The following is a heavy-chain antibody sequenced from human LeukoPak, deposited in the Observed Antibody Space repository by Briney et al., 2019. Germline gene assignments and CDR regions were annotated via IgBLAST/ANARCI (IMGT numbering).Heavy chain of an antibody. V-gene: IGHV3-48*01. CDR2: ISSSSSTI. Sequence: PGGSLRLSCAASGFTFSNYVMNWVRQAPGKGLEWVSYISSSSSTIYYADSVKGRFTISRDNAKNSLYLQMNSLRAEDTAVYYCAATTPSYYDYVWGSYRLALGAFDIWGQGTMVTVSS. CDR3: AATTPSYYDYVWGSYRLALGAFDI. D-gene: IGHD3-16*02. CDR1: GFTFSNYV. J-gene: IGHJ3*02.